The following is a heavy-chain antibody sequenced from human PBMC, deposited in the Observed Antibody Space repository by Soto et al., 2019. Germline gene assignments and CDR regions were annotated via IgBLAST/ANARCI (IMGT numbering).Heavy chain of an antibody. CDR2: INPNGGST. CDR3: ARAGYCSGGTCFHGNCDY. CDR1: GYTFTTYY. D-gene: IGHD2-15*01. Sequence: QVQLVQSGAEVKRPGASVKVSCKASGYTFTTYYMHWVRQAPGQGLEWLGIINPNGGSTTYAQKFQCRVTMTRDTSTSTVYLELSSRRSEDTAVYYCARAGYCSGGTCFHGNCDYWGQGTLVTVSA. J-gene: IGHJ4*02. V-gene: IGHV1-46*01.